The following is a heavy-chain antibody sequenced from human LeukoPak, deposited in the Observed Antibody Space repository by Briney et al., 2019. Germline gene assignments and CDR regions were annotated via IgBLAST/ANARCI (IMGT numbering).Heavy chain of an antibody. D-gene: IGHD5-18*01. CDR1: GYTFTGYD. CDR3: ARDRSTAMAIFDY. J-gene: IGHJ4*02. Sequence: ASVKVSCKASGYTFTGYDMHWVRQAPGQGLEGMGRINPNSGGANYAQKFQGRVTMTRDTSISTAYMELSRLRSDDTAVYYCARDRSTAMAIFDYWGQGTLVTVSS. V-gene: IGHV1-2*06. CDR2: INPNSGGA.